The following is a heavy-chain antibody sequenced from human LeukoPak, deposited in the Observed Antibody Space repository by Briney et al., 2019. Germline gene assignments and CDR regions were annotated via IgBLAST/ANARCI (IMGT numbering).Heavy chain of an antibody. J-gene: IGHJ3*02. CDR3: ARNAAMAADI. CDR1: GFTFSSYS. V-gene: IGHV3-30*03. CDR2: ISYDGSNK. Sequence: GGSLRLSCAASGFTFSSYSMNWVRQAPGKGPEWVAVISYDGSNKYYADSVKGRFTISRDNSKNTLYLQMNSLRAEDTAVYYCARNAAMAADIWGQGTMVTVSS. D-gene: IGHD5-18*01.